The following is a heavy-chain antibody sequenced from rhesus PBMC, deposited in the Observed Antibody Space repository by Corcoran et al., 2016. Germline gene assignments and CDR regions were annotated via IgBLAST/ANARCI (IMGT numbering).Heavy chain of an antibody. CDR3: ARVSTTSDGLNS. CDR1: GGSISDDYF. Sequence: QVQLQESGPGLVKSSETLSLTCAVSGGSISDDYFWDWIRKPPGKGLEWIGYIYGGGGGTNYNPSLKNRATISIDTSKNQFSLKLTSVTAADTAVYHCARVSTTSDGLNSWGQGVVVTVSS. J-gene: IGHJ6*01. V-gene: IGHV4-106*01. CDR2: IYGGGGGT. D-gene: IGHD2-2*01.